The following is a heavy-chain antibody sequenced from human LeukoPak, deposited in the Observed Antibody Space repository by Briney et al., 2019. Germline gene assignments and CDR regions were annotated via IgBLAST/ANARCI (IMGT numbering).Heavy chain of an antibody. CDR3: ARDGTLVDTAYYYFDY. V-gene: IGHV3-30-3*01. CDR1: GFTFNEFW. D-gene: IGHD5-18*01. J-gene: IGHJ4*02. CDR2: ISYDGSNK. Sequence: GGSLRLSCAASGFTFNEFWMFWVRQAPGKGLEWVAVISYDGSNKYYADSVKGRFTISRDNSKNTLYLQMNSLRAEDTAVYYCARDGTLVDTAYYYFDYWGQGTLVTVSS.